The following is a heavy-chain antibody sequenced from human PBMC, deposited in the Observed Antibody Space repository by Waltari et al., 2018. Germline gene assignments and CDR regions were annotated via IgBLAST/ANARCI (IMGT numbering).Heavy chain of an antibody. CDR1: GYTFTSYG. CDR2: ISAYNGNT. V-gene: IGHV1-18*01. CDR3: ARESNSDFWSGYYRSFDY. D-gene: IGHD3-3*01. J-gene: IGHJ4*02. Sequence: QVQLVQSGAEVKKPGASVKVSCKASGYTFTSYGISWVRQAPGQGLEWMGWISAYNGNTNYAPKLQGRVTMTTDTSTSTAYMELRSLRSDDTAVYYCARESNSDFWSGYYRSFDYWGQGTLVTVSS.